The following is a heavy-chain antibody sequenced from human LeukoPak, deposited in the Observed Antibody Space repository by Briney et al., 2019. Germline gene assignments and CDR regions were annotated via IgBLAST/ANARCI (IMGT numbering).Heavy chain of an antibody. D-gene: IGHD3-22*01. CDR2: MNPSGST. CDR1: GGSFSGYY. CDR3: ARGRQDVTMIVVVMTAVSYYLDV. J-gene: IGHJ6*03. Sequence: SETLSLTCAVYGGSFSGYYWTWVRQTPGKGLEWIGEMNPSGSTNYNPSLKSRVTISVDTSKNQFSLELSSVTAADTAVYYCARGRQDVTMIVVVMTAVSYYLDVWGKGTTVTVS. V-gene: IGHV4-34*01.